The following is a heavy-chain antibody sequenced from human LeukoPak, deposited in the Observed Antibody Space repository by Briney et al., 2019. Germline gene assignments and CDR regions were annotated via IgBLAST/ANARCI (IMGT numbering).Heavy chain of an antibody. D-gene: IGHD3-10*01. Sequence: GGSLRLSCAGSGFTFSDFWMTWVRQAPGKGLEWVSYISSSGSTIYYADSVKGRFTISRDNAKNSLYLQMNSLRAEDTAVYYRASSYYGSGSYSYFDYWGQGTLVTVSS. CDR2: ISSSGSTI. J-gene: IGHJ4*02. V-gene: IGHV3-11*01. CDR3: ASSYYGSGSYSYFDY. CDR1: GFTFSDFW.